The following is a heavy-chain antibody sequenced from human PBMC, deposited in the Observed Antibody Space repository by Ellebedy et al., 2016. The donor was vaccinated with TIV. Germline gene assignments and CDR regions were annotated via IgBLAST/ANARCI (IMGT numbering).Heavy chain of an antibody. CDR1: GFTFSQYA. CDR2: MSYNGRSK. CDR3: ARLMEVATVVFYYGMDV. D-gene: IGHD2-8*01. V-gene: IGHV3-30*09. J-gene: IGHJ6*02. Sequence: GGSLRLSXAASGFTFSQYAMHRVRQAPGKGLEWVAVMSYNGRSKYYAHSVQGRFAISRDNSRNSLFLQMNSLRGEDTAVYYCARLMEVATVVFYYGMDVWGQGTTVTVSS.